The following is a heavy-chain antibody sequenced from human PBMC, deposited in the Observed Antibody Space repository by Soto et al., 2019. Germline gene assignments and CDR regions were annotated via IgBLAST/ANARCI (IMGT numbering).Heavy chain of an antibody. CDR1: GFTFSSYG. J-gene: IGHJ4*02. CDR2: ISYDGSNK. V-gene: IGHV3-30*18. Sequence: PGGSLRLSCAASGFTFSSYGIHWVRQAPGKGLEWVAVISYDGSNKYYADSVKGRFTISRDNSKNFLYLQMNSLGAEDTAVYYCAKDYYDTLTGYYGPDYWGQGTLVTVSS. D-gene: IGHD3-9*01. CDR3: AKDYYDTLTGYYGPDY.